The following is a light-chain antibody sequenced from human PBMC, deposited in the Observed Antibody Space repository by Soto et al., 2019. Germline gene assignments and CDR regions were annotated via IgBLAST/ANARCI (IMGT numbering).Light chain of an antibody. V-gene: IGKV1-39*01. CDR1: QNIGSY. Sequence: DIQMTQSPSSLSASIGDRVTIPCRSSQNIGSYLNWYQQKPGKAPELLIYGESNLQSGVPSRFSGSGSGTDFTLTISNLQPEDFATYLCQQSFSSPLTFGGGTKVEIK. CDR2: GES. J-gene: IGKJ4*01. CDR3: QQSFSSPLT.